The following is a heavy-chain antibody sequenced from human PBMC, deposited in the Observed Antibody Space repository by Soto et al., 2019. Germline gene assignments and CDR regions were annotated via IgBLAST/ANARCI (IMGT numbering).Heavy chain of an antibody. CDR2: INSDGSST. D-gene: IGHD5-12*01. CDR3: ARARREYSGYGAHYFDY. J-gene: IGHJ4*02. CDR1: GFTFSSYW. Sequence: EVQLVESGGGLVQPGGSLRLSCAASGFTFSSYWMHWVRQAPWKGLVWVSRINSDGSSTSYADSVKGRFTISRDNAKNTLYLQMNSLRAEDTAVYYCARARREYSGYGAHYFDYWGQGTLVTVSS. V-gene: IGHV3-74*01.